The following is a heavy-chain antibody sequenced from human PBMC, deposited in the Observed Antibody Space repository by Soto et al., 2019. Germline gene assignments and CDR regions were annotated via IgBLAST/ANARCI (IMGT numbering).Heavy chain of an antibody. CDR3: TTDHYCSSTTCPGAFDM. V-gene: IGHV3-15*01. J-gene: IGHJ3*02. D-gene: IGHD2-2*01. Sequence: EVQLVESGGGLVEPGGSLRLSCAASGFTFTNVWMTWVRQATGKGLEWVGRIKRKIDDGTTDYAAPVKGRFTISRDDSNSPMYLQMNSLKTEDTAVYYCTTDHYCSSTTCPGAFDMWGQGTMVTVSS. CDR1: GFTFTNVW. CDR2: IKRKIDDGTT.